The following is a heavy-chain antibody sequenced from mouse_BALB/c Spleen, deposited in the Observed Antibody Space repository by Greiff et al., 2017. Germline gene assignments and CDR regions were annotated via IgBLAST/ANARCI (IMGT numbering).Heavy chain of an antibody. CDR1: GYFITSGYY. Sequence: EVQLVESGPGLVKPSQSLSLTCSVTGYFITSGYYWNWIRQFPGNKLEWMGYISYDGSNNYNPSLKNRISITRDTSKNQFFLKLNSVTTEDTATYYCAMIYYGNYGAMDYWGQGTSVTVSS. V-gene: IGHV3-6*02. D-gene: IGHD2-1*01. CDR2: ISYDGSN. CDR3: AMIYYGNYGAMDY. J-gene: IGHJ4*01.